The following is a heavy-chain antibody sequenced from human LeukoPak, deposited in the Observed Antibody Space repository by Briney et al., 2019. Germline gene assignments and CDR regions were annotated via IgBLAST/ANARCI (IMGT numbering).Heavy chain of an antibody. Sequence: SETLSLTCTVSGGSISSGDYYWSWIRQPPGKGLEWIGYIYYSGSTNDNPSLKSRVTISVDTSKNQFSLKLSSVTAADTAVYYCARDRENWYFDLWGRGTLVTVSS. CDR3: ARDRENWYFDL. J-gene: IGHJ2*01. D-gene: IGHD3-10*01. V-gene: IGHV4-61*08. CDR2: IYYSGST. CDR1: GGSISSGDYY.